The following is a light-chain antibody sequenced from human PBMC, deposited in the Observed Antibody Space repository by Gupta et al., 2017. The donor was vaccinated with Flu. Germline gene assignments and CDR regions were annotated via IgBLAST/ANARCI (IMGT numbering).Light chain of an antibody. CDR3: QVWDSSSDHGL. V-gene: IGLV3-21*02. J-gene: IGLJ3*02. CDR2: EVS. CDR1: NIGSKS. Sequence: GGNNIGSKSVHWYQLRPGRAPLMVVSEVSDRPSGIPERFSGSNSGNTATLTISRVEAGDEADYYCQVWDSSSDHGLFGGGTKLTVL.